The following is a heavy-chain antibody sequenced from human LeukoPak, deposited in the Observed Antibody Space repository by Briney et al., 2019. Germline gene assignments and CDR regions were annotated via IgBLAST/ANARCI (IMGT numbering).Heavy chain of an antibody. Sequence: PSETLSLTCTVSGGSVSTSSYYWGWIRQPPGRGLEWIGSIYYSGNTYYNPSLKSRVTISLDTSKNQFSLKLSSVTAADTAVYYCARGQGTVTTHWGQGTLVTVSS. V-gene: IGHV4-39*07. CDR3: ARGQGTVTTH. CDR2: IYYSGNT. J-gene: IGHJ4*02. D-gene: IGHD4-17*01. CDR1: GGSVSTSSYY.